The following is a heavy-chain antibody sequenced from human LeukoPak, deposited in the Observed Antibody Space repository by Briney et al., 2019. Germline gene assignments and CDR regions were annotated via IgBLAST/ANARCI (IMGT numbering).Heavy chain of an antibody. D-gene: IGHD3-3*01. CDR2: INPSGGST. CDR1: GYTFTSYY. J-gene: IGHJ6*02. V-gene: IGHV1-46*01. Sequence: GASVKVSCKASGYTFTSYYMHWVRQAPGQGLEWMGIINPSGGSTSYAQKFQGRVTMTRDTSTSTVYMELSSLRSEDTVVYYCARQLARIFGVDGTETYGMGVWGQGTTVTVSS. CDR3: ARQLARIFGVDGTETYGMGV.